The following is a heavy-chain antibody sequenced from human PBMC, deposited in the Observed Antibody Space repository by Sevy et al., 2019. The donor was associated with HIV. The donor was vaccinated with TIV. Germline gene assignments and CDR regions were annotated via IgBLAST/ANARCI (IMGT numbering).Heavy chain of an antibody. Sequence: GGSLRLSCTASGFTFGDYNINWLRQAPGKGLEWVGFIRTKTYGGTTEYAAYGKGRFTISRYDSKSIDYLQMNSLKTEDTAVYYCSRAITHITLNRVVTPYYFDYWGQGTLVTVSS. J-gene: IGHJ4*02. CDR3: SRAITHITLNRVVTPYYFDY. D-gene: IGHD2-15*01. CDR2: IRTKTYGGTT. V-gene: IGHV3-49*03. CDR1: GFTFGDYN.